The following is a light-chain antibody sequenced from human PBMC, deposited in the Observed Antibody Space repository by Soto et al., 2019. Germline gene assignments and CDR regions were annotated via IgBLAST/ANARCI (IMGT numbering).Light chain of an antibody. V-gene: IGKV3-15*01. Sequence: EIVMPQSPATLSVSPGEGGTLSCRARQSVSSNLAWYQQKPGQAPRLLIYGASTRATGVPNKFSGSGSETEFTLTISSLQSEDFGVYYCQQYNNWPPGCTFGQGTKVDIK. CDR1: QSVSSN. CDR3: QQYNNWPPGCT. CDR2: GAS. J-gene: IGKJ2*02.